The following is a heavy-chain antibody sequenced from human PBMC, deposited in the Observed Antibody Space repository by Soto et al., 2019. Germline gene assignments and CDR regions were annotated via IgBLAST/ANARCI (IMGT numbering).Heavy chain of an antibody. V-gene: IGHV6-1*01. D-gene: IGHD6-13*01. CDR2: TYYRSKWYN. Sequence: SQTLSLTCAISGDSVSSNSAAWNWIRQSPSRGLEWLGRTYYRSKWYNDYAVSVKSRITINPDTSKNQFSLQLNSVTPEDTAVYYCARDQGDIAAAGTSLDYYYGMDVWGQGTTVTVSS. J-gene: IGHJ6*02. CDR1: GDSVSSNSAA. CDR3: ARDQGDIAAAGTSLDYYYGMDV.